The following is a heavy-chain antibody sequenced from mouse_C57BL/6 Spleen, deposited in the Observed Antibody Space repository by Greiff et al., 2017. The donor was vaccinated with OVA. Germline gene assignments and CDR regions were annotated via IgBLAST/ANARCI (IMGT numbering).Heavy chain of an antibody. V-gene: IGHV14-2*01. CDR3: ARTRYGIHYAMDY. CDR1: GFNIKDYY. CDR2: IAPEDGET. D-gene: IGHD1-1*01. J-gene: IGHJ4*01. Sequence: EVKLQQSGAELVKPGASVKLSCTASGFNIKDYYMHWVKQRTEQGLEWIGRIAPEDGETKYAPKFQGKATITEDTSSNTAYLQLSSLTSEDTTVYYCARTRYGIHYAMDYWGQGTSVTVSS.